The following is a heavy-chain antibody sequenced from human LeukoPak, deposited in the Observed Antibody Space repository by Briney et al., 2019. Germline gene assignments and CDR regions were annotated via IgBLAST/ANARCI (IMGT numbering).Heavy chain of an antibody. CDR1: GFTFSSCA. D-gene: IGHD1-1*01. CDR3: AKGRAGGWNGGDR. J-gene: IGHJ5*02. Sequence: GGSLRLPCVVSGFTFSSCAMTWVRQAPGKGLEWVSAISGGGGGTTYYAESVKGRFTISGDNSKNTVYLQMHSLRAEDTAIYFCAKGRAGGWNGGDRWGQGTLVTVSS. V-gene: IGHV3-23*01. CDR2: ISGGGGGTT.